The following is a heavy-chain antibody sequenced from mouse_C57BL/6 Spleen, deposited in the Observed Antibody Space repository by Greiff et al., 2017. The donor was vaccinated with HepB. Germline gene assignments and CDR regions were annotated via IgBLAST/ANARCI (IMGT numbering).Heavy chain of an antibody. CDR3: TRDRGTYYAMDY. CDR2: ISSGGDYI. V-gene: IGHV5-9-1*02. Sequence: EVKLVESGAGLVKPGGSLKLSCAASGFTFSSYAMSWVRQTPEQRLEWVAYISSGGDYIYYADTVKGRCTISRDNARNTLYLQMRSLKSEDTAMYDCTRDRGTYYAMDYWGQGTSVTVSS. J-gene: IGHJ4*01. D-gene: IGHD2-14*01. CDR1: GFTFSSYA.